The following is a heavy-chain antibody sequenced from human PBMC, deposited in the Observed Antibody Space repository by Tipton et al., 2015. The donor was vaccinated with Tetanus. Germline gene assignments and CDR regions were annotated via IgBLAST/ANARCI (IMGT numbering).Heavy chain of an antibody. CDR2: ISSTSRYI. CDR1: GFTFSNYK. D-gene: IGHD6-25*01. V-gene: IGHV3-21*01. J-gene: IGHJ4*02. Sequence: SLRLSCEVSGFTFSNYKMNWVRQAPGRGLEWVSSISSTSRYIYYAASVKGRFTISRDNAKNSLFLEMNSLRADGTAVYFCVSGSALDYWGQGTLITVSS. CDR3: VSGSALDY.